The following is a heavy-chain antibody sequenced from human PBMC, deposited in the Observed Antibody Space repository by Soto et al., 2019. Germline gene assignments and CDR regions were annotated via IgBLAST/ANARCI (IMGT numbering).Heavy chain of an antibody. Sequence: QVQLVQSGAEVKKPGASVKVSCKASGYTFTSYGISWVRQAPGQGLEWMGWISAYNGNTNYAQKLXGXVXMXXEPSTSTADMELRSLRSDDTAVYYCARELGGWGDYWGQGTLVTVSS. V-gene: IGHV1-18*01. J-gene: IGHJ4*02. CDR3: ARELGGWGDY. CDR2: ISAYNGNT. D-gene: IGHD3-16*01. CDR1: GYTFTSYG.